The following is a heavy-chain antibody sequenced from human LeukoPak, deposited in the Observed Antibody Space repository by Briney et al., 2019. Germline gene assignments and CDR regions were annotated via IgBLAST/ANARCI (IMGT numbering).Heavy chain of an antibody. CDR3: AREGRVGYYYYYMDV. V-gene: IGHV4-59*11. J-gene: IGHJ6*03. CDR2: IYYSGST. CDR1: GGSISSHY. Sequence: SETLSLTCTVSGGSISSHYWSWIRPPPGKGLEWIGYIYYSGSTNYNPSLKSRVTISVDTSKNQFSLKLSSVTAADTAVYYCAREGRVGYYYYYMDVWGKGTTVTVSS. D-gene: IGHD5/OR15-5a*01.